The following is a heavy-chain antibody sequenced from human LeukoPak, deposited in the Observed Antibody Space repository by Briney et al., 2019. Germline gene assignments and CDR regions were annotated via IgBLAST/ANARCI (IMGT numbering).Heavy chain of an antibody. V-gene: IGHV1-2*02. Sequence: GASEKVSCKASGYTFTGYYMHWVRQAPGQGLEWMGWINPNRGGTNYAQKFQGRVTMTRDTSISTAYMELSRLRSDDTAVYYCATSLYCSSTNCYALYFQHWGQGTLVTVSS. CDR2: INPNRGGT. D-gene: IGHD2-2*01. CDR3: ATSLYCSSTNCYALYFQH. J-gene: IGHJ1*01. CDR1: GYTFTGYY.